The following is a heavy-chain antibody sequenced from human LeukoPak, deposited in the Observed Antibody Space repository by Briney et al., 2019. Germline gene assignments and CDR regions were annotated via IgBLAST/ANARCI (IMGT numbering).Heavy chain of an antibody. V-gene: IGHV1-2*02. CDR1: GYIFTDYY. J-gene: IGHJ4*02. CDR3: AREAVGSNSFDY. CDR2: INPKSGGT. Sequence: ASVKVSCKASGYIFTDYYLHWVRQAPGQGLEWMGWINPKSGGTIYAQKLQGRVTMTRDTSITTAYMELSRLTSDDTAIYYCAREAVGSNSFDYWGQETLVTVSS. D-gene: IGHD4-23*01.